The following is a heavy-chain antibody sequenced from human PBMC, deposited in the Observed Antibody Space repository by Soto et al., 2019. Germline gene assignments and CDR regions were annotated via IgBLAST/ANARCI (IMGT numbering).Heavy chain of an antibody. CDR1: GGSIRISGYD. D-gene: IGHD4-4*01. V-gene: IGHV4-39*01. CDR2: TYYSGST. J-gene: IGHJ1*01. CDR3: ARRGFGTVES. Sequence: SQSRSLTCTVSGGSIRISGYDWGWIRQAPGKGLEWIGSTYYSGSTYYNPSLKSRVTISVDTSKNKFSLMMTSVTAADTAVYYCARRGFGTVESWGQGKRVTV.